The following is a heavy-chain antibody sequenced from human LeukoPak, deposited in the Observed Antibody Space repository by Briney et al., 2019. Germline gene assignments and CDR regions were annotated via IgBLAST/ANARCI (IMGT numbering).Heavy chain of an antibody. V-gene: IGHV3-23*01. CDR1: GFTFSSYA. Sequence: GGSLRLSCAASGFTFSSYAMSWVRQAPGKGLEWVSTINGGGVNTHYADSVKGRFTISRDNSKNTLYLQMNSLRAEDTAVYYCARDGYSSSWYAAPDAFDIWGQGTMVTVSS. CDR3: ARDGYSSSWYAAPDAFDI. D-gene: IGHD6-13*01. J-gene: IGHJ3*02. CDR2: INGGGVNT.